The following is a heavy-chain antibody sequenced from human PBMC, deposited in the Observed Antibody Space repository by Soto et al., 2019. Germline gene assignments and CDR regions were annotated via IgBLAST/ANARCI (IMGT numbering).Heavy chain of an antibody. J-gene: IGHJ4*02. CDR1: GFTFSSYS. V-gene: IGHV3-21*01. CDR3: ARDPLGMDSGGYFDY. Sequence: GGSLRLSCAASGFTFSSYSMNWVRQAPGKGLEWVSSISSSSSYIYYADSVKGRFTISRDNAKNSLYLQMNSLRAEDTAVYYCARDPLGMDSGGYFDYWGQGTLVTVSS. D-gene: IGHD1-26*01. CDR2: ISSSSSYI.